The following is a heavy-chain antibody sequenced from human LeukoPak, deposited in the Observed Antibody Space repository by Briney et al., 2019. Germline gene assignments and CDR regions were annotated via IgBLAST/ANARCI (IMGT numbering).Heavy chain of an antibody. CDR3: ARGREGYNRGGDSFDY. D-gene: IGHD5-24*01. CDR2: FYDSGST. J-gene: IGHJ4*02. CDR1: GGSISSYY. Sequence: SETLSLTCTVSGGSISSYYWSWIRQPPGKGLEWIGYFYDSGSTNYNPSLESRVTISVDTSKNQFSLKLSSVTAADTAVYYCARGREGYNRGGDSFDYGGREP. V-gene: IGHV4-59*08.